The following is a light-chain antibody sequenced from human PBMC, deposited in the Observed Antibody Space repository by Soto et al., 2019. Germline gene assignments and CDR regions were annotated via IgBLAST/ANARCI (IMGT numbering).Light chain of an antibody. CDR3: QQRSNWPPPIT. CDR1: QSVSNY. CDR2: ETS. Sequence: EIVLTQSPATLSLSPGERATLSCRASQSVSNYLSWYQQKPGQAPRLLMYETSRRATGIPVRFSGSGSGTDFTLTINSLEPEDFAVYYCQQRSNWPPPITFGQGTRLEIK. J-gene: IGKJ5*01. V-gene: IGKV3-11*01.